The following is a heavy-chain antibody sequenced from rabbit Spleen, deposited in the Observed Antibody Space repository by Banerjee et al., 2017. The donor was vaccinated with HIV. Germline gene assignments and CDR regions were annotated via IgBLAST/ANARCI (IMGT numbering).Heavy chain of an antibody. V-gene: IGHV1S47*01. Sequence: QEQLVESGGGLVQPGGSLKLSCKASGFDFSNYGVSWVRQTPGKGLEWIGYIEPIFGRTYSASWVDDRFTISSHNAQNTLYLQLNSLTAADTATYFCVRGASGSGYYSLWGQGTLVTVS. CDR1: GFDFSNYG. J-gene: IGHJ4*01. CDR2: IEPIFGRT. CDR3: VRGASGSGYYSL. D-gene: IGHD1-1*01.